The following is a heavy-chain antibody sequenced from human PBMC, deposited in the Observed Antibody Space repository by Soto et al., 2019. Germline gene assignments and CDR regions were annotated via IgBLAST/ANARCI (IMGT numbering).Heavy chain of an antibody. J-gene: IGHJ4*02. CDR2: IFSNDEK. D-gene: IGHD6-19*01. CDR1: GFSLSNARMG. Sequence: SGPTLVNPTETLTLTCTVSGFSLSNARMGVSWIRQPPGKALEWLAHIFSNDEKSYSTSLKSRLTISKDTPKSQVVLTMTNMDPVDTATYYCARIRGYSSGWPLYYFDYWGQGTLVTVSS. CDR3: ARIRGYSSGWPLYYFDY. V-gene: IGHV2-26*01.